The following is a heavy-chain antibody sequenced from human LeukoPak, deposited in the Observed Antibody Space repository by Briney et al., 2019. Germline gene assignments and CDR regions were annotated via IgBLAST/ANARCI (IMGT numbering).Heavy chain of an antibody. J-gene: IGHJ6*03. CDR1: GFTLISNW. CDR2: IKQDGSEK. CDR3: ARGAGSYSYYYYMDV. D-gene: IGHD1-26*01. Sequence: GGSLRLSCAASGFTLISNWMSWVSQAPGKGLEWVANIKQDGSEKYYVDSVKGRFTISRDNAKNSLYLQMSSLRAEDTAVYYCARGAGSYSYYYYMDVWGKGTTVTVSS. V-gene: IGHV3-7*01.